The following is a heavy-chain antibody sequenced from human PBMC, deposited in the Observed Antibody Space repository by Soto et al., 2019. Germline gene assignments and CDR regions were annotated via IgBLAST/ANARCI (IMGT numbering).Heavy chain of an antibody. CDR1: GFTFSSYA. CDR2: ISGSGGST. D-gene: IGHD3-9*01. V-gene: IGHV3-23*01. CDR3: AKDEYYDILTGFDY. Sequence: GGSLRLSCAASGFTFSSYAMSWVRQAPGKGLEWVSAISGSGGSTYYADSVKGRFTISRDNSKNTLYLQMNSLRAEVTAVYFCAKDEYYDILTGFDYWSQGTLVTVSS. J-gene: IGHJ4*02.